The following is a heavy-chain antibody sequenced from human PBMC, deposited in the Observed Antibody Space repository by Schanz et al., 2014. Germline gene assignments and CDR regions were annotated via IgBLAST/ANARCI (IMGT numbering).Heavy chain of an antibody. CDR1: GFTFSIYG. CDR3: ARDDRAYYYGMDV. J-gene: IGHJ6*02. V-gene: IGHV3-23*01. Sequence: EVQLLESGGGLVQPGGSLRLSCAASGFTFSIYGMSWVRQAPGKGLEWVSRMIGSGSSVFYADSVKGRFTISRDNSKNNSKNTLYLQMNSLRAEDTAVYYCARDDRAYYYGMDVWGQGTTVTVSS. CDR2: MIGSGSSV. D-gene: IGHD3-22*01.